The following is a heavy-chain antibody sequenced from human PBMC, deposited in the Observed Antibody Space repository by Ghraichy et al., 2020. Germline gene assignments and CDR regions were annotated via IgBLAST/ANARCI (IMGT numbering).Heavy chain of an antibody. CDR2: IWYDGSNK. Sequence: GGSLRLSCAASGFTFSSYGMHWVRQAPGKGLEWVAVIWYDGSNKYYADSVKGRFTISRDNSKNTLYLQMNSLRAEDTAVYYCARGCSGGSCPHPYYYYGMDVWGQGTTVTVSS. V-gene: IGHV3-33*01. D-gene: IGHD2-15*01. CDR3: ARGCSGGSCPHPYYYYGMDV. J-gene: IGHJ6*01. CDR1: GFTFSSYG.